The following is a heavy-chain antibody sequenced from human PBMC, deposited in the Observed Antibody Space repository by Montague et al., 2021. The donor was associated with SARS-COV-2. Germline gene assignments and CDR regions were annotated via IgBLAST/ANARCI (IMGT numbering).Heavy chain of an antibody. J-gene: IGHJ4*02. Sequence: SETLSLTCAVYGGSFSGYYWSWIRQPPGKGLEWIGEINHSGSTKYNPSLKSRVTISVDTSKNQFSLKLSSVTAADTAVYYCARGTKGVFTYDYDSSGHASDYWGQGTLVTVSS. V-gene: IGHV4-34*01. CDR2: INHSGST. CDR3: ARGTKGVFTYDYDSSGHASDY. D-gene: IGHD3-22*01. CDR1: GGSFSGYY.